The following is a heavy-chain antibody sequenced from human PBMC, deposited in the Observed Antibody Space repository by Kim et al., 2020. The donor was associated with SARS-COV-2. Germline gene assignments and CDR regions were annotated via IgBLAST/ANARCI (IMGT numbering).Heavy chain of an antibody. Sequence: GGSLRLSCAASGFTFSSYDMHWVRQAPGKGLEWVAVISYDGSNKYYADSVKGRFTISRDNSKNTLYLQMNSLRAEDTAVYYCAKERRDYGDYVFDYWGQGTLVTVSS. V-gene: IGHV3-30*18. CDR2: ISYDGSNK. D-gene: IGHD4-17*01. CDR1: GFTFSSYD. CDR3: AKERRDYGDYVFDY. J-gene: IGHJ4*02.